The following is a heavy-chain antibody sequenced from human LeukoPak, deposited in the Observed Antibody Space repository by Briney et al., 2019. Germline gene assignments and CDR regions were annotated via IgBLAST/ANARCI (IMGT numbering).Heavy chain of an antibody. V-gene: IGHV7-4-1*02. CDR2: ISTNTGNP. D-gene: IGHD4-17*01. CDR3: ARDLRTYGDYLPGDFDY. CDR1: GYTFTSNS. J-gene: IGHJ4*02. Sequence: GASVKVSCKASGYTFTSNSINWVRQAPGQGLEWMGWISTNTGNPTYAQGFAGRFVFSFDTSDSTAYLQISSLRAEDTAVYYCARDLRTYGDYLPGDFDYWGQGTLVTVSS.